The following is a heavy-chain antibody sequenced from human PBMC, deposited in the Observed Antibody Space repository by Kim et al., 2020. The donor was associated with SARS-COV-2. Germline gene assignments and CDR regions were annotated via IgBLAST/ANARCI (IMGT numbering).Heavy chain of an antibody. CDR3: TRGNGAIFGVVIGWFDP. D-gene: IGHD3-3*01. Sequence: GGSLRLSCTASGFTFGDYAMSWFRQAPGKGLEWVGFIRSKAYGGTTEYAASVKGRFTISRDDSKSIAYLQMNSLKTEDTAVYYCTRGNGAIFGVVIGWFDPWGQGTLVTVSS. V-gene: IGHV3-49*03. J-gene: IGHJ5*02. CDR1: GFTFGDYA. CDR2: IRSKAYGGTT.